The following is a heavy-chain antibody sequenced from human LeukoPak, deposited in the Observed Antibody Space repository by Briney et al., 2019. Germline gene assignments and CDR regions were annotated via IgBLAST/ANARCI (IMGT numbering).Heavy chain of an antibody. CDR3: AKQRSSSWYLALDY. V-gene: IGHV3-23*01. Sequence: NPGGSLRLSCAAFGFTFSSYAMSWVRQAPGKGLEWVSAISGSGGSTYYADSVKGRFTISRDSSRNTLYLQMNSLRAEDTAIYYCAKQRSSSWYLALDYWGQGTLVTVSS. CDR2: ISGSGGST. D-gene: IGHD6-13*01. J-gene: IGHJ4*02. CDR1: GFTFSSYA.